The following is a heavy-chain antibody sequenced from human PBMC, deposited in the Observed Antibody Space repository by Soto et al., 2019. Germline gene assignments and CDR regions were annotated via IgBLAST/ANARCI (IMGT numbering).Heavy chain of an antibody. V-gene: IGHV3-48*01. CDR2: ISSSSSTI. D-gene: IGHD6-13*01. J-gene: IGHJ4*02. CDR1: GFTYSSYA. Sequence: EVQLVESGGGLVQPGGSLRLSCEVSGFTYSSYAMNWVRQAPGKGLEWVSYISSSSSTIYYADSVKGRFTISRDNAKNSLYLQMNSLRAEDTAVYYCARDFPDSSSLTGDYWGQGTLVTVSS. CDR3: ARDFPDSSSLTGDY.